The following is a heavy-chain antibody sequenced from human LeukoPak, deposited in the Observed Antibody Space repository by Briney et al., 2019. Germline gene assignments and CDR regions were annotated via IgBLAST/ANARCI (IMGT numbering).Heavy chain of an antibody. CDR3: ARGLYSSGPTGAFDI. CDR2: ISSSSTI. D-gene: IGHD6-19*01. J-gene: IGHJ3*02. Sequence: GGSLRLSCAASGFTFSSYSMNWVRQAPGKGLEWVSYISSSSTIYYADSVKGRFTISRDNAKNSLYLQMNSLRAEDTAVYYCARGLYSSGPTGAFDIWGQGTMVTVSS. CDR1: GFTFSSYS. V-gene: IGHV3-48*01.